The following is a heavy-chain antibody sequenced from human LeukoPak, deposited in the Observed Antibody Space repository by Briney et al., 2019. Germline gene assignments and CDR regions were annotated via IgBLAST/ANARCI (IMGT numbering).Heavy chain of an antibody. V-gene: IGHV3-21*06. CDR1: GFTFSSYS. CDR2: ISSSSSYI. Sequence: GGSLRLSCAASGFTFSSYSMNWVRQAPGKGLEWVSSISSSSSYIYYEDSVKGRFTISRDNAKNSLYLQMNSLRAEDTAVYYCARDFVEVYALYYFDYWGQGTLVTVSS. D-gene: IGHD2-8*01. CDR3: ARDFVEVYALYYFDY. J-gene: IGHJ4*02.